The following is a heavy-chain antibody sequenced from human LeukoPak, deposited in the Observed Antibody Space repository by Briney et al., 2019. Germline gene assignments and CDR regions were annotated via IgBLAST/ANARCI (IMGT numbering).Heavy chain of an antibody. D-gene: IGHD1-26*01. CDR3: ARGPVGATTPYYYYYYMDV. Sequence: ASVKVSCKASGYTFTSYDINWVRQATGQGLEWMGWMNPNSGNTGYAQKSQGRVTMTRNTSISTAYMELSSLRSEDTAVYYCARGPVGATTPYYYYYYMDVWGKGTTVTISS. J-gene: IGHJ6*03. V-gene: IGHV1-8*01. CDR2: MNPNSGNT. CDR1: GYTFTSYD.